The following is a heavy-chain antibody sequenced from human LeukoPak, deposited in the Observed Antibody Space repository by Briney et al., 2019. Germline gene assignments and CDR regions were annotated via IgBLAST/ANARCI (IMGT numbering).Heavy chain of an antibody. CDR3: ARDLVTVTKGFDI. Sequence: PSETLSLTCAVSDDSFSSHHWTWIRQPPGKGLEWIGYISYIGSTNYNPSLKSRVTISIDTSKNQFSLKLSSVTAADTAVYYCARDLVTVTKGFDIWGQGTMVSVS. CDR1: DDSFSSHH. CDR2: ISYIGST. D-gene: IGHD4-17*01. V-gene: IGHV4-59*11. J-gene: IGHJ3*02.